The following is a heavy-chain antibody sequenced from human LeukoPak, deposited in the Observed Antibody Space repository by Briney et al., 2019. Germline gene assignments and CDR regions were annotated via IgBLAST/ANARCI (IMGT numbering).Heavy chain of an antibody. J-gene: IGHJ4*02. D-gene: IGHD4-17*01. CDR1: GYTFTIYY. CDR3: ARDFDGDYPAYFDY. V-gene: IGHV1-46*01. Sequence: GASVTVSFKASGYTFTIYYMHWVRQAPGQGLEWMGVINPSGGSTSYAQKFQGRVTMTRDTSTSTVYMELSSLRSEDTAVYYCARDFDGDYPAYFDYWGQGTLVTVSS. CDR2: INPSGGST.